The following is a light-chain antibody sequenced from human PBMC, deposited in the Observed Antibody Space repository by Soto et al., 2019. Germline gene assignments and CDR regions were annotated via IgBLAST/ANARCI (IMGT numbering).Light chain of an antibody. CDR3: QQYNNWPPWK. V-gene: IGKV3-15*01. CDR1: QSLSKS. CDR2: GAS. J-gene: IGKJ1*01. Sequence: IVLTHSPATLSLSPWERATLSCRASQSLSKSLVWYQQKPGQAPRLLIYGASTRATGIPARFSGSGSGTEFTLTISSLQSEDFAVYYCQQYNNWPPWKFGQGTKVDI.